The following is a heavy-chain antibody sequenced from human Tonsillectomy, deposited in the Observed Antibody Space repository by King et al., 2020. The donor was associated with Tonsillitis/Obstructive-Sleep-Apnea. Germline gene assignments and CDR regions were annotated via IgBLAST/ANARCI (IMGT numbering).Heavy chain of an antibody. Sequence: TLKESGPTLVKPTQTLPLTCTFSGFSLSTIGVCVVWIRQPPEKALEWLAPVDWDGDQRYSPSLNSRLTITKDTSKNQVVLTLTNMDPVDTATYYCAHRHVGEFDYWGQGTLVTVSS. CDR3: AHRHVGEFDY. J-gene: IGHJ4*02. D-gene: IGHD3-16*01. V-gene: IGHV2-5*02. CDR2: VDWDGDQ. CDR1: GFSLSTIGVC.